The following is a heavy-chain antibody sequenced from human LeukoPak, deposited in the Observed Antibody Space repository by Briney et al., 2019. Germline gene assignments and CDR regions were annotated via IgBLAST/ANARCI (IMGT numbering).Heavy chain of an antibody. CDR2: ISSSSGYI. CDR3: ARAGCSGGSCYDY. J-gene: IGHJ4*02. CDR1: GFTFSSYS. Sequence: GGSLRLSCAASGFTFSSYSMNWVRQAPGKGLEWVSFISSSSGYIYYADSVKGRFTISRDNAKNSLYLQMNSLRAEDTAVYYCARAGCSGGSCYDYWGQGTLVTVSS. D-gene: IGHD2-15*01. V-gene: IGHV3-21*01.